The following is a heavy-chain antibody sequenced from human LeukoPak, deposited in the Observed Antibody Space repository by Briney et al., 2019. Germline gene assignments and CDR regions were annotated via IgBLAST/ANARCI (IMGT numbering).Heavy chain of an antibody. CDR1: GFTFSSYG. CDR3: AKIAVAGWETYYFDY. Sequence: PGGSLRLSCAASGFTFSSYGMQWVRQAPGKGLEWVAFIRYDGSNKYYADSVKGRFTISRDNSKNTLYLQMNSLRAEDTAVYYCAKIAVAGWETYYFDYWGQGTLVTVSS. V-gene: IGHV3-30*02. J-gene: IGHJ4*02. D-gene: IGHD6-19*01. CDR2: IRYDGSNK.